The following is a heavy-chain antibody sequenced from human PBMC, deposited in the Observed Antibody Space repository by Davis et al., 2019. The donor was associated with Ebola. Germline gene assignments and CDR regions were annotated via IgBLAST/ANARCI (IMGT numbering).Heavy chain of an antibody. Sequence: GESLKISCEASGFTFTNYAMSWVRQGPGQGLEWVAGISGAGYNTYHADSVKGRFTISRDNSKNTLYLQMNSLSADDTAVYYCATCGFCVSTSGVDYWGQGTLVTVSS. V-gene: IGHV3-23*01. J-gene: IGHJ4*02. D-gene: IGHD5/OR15-5a*01. CDR2: ISGAGYNT. CDR3: ATCGFCVSTSGVDY. CDR1: GFTFTNYA.